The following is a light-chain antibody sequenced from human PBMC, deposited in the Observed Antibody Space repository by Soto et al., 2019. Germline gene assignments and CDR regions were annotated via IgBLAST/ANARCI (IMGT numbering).Light chain of an antibody. CDR3: QQYGYSPIT. J-gene: IGKJ5*01. V-gene: IGKV3-20*01. CDR2: TTY. Sequence: EIVLTQSPGTLSLSPGERASLSCTASQSVASSCLAWYQRKPGQAPRLLIHTTYIRATDIPDRFSGSGSGTDFTLTISRLEPEDFAVYYCQQYGYSPITFGQGTRLEIK. CDR1: QSVASSC.